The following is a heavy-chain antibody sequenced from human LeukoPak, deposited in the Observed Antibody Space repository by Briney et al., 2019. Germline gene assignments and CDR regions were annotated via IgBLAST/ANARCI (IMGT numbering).Heavy chain of an antibody. Sequence: PSETLSLTCAVYGGSFSGYYWSWIRQPPGKGLEWIGEINHSGSTNYNPSLKSRVTISVDTPKNQFSLKLSSVTAADTAVYYCARDHRLPHIVVVTAIPYDYYYGMDVWGQGTTVTVSS. J-gene: IGHJ6*02. CDR1: GGSFSGYY. CDR3: ARDHRLPHIVVVTAIPYDYYYGMDV. V-gene: IGHV4-34*01. CDR2: INHSGST. D-gene: IGHD2-21*02.